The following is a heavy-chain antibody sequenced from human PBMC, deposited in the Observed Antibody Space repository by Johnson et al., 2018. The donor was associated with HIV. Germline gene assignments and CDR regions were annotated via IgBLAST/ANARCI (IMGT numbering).Heavy chain of an antibody. CDR2: IRYDGSNK. CDR1: GFTFSSYG. J-gene: IGHJ3*02. CDR3: ARNRGDSPPDAFDI. V-gene: IGHV3-33*08. D-gene: IGHD3-10*01. Sequence: QVQLVESGGGVVQPGRSLRLSCAASGFTFSSYGMHWVRQAPGKGLEWVAVIRYDGSNKYYADSVKGRFTISRDNSKNTLYLQMGSLRAEDMAVYYCARNRGDSPPDAFDIWGQGTMVTVSS.